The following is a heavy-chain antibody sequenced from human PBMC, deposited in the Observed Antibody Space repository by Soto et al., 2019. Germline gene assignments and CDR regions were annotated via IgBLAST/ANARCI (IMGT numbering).Heavy chain of an antibody. D-gene: IGHD2-15*01. CDR3: ASTNIVVVVVCNYYGIDV. J-gene: IGHJ6*02. Sequence: QVQLVQSGAEVKKPGSSVKVSCKASGGTFSSYAISWVRQAPGQGLEWMGGIIPIFGTANYAQKFQGRVTITADESTSTAYMELSSLRSEETAVYYCASTNIVVVVVCNYYGIDVWGQGTTVTVSS. CDR1: GGTFSSYA. CDR2: IIPIFGTA. V-gene: IGHV1-69*01.